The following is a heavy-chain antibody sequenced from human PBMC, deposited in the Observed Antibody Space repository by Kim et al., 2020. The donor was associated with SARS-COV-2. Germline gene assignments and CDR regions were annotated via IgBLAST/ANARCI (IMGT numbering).Heavy chain of an antibody. J-gene: IGHJ6*02. Sequence: GGSLRLSCAASGFTVSSNYMSWVRQAPGKGLEWVSVIYSGGSTYYADSVKGRFTISRDNSKNTLYLQMNSLRAEDTAVYYCARDRLVTTVTTNYYYYYGMDVWGQGTTVTVSS. CDR2: IYSGGST. CDR1: GFTVSSNY. D-gene: IGHD4-17*01. CDR3: ARDRLVTTVTTNYYYYYGMDV. V-gene: IGHV3-66*02.